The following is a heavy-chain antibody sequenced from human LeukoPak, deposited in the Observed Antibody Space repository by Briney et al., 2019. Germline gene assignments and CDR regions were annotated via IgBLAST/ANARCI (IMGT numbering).Heavy chain of an antibody. Sequence: PGRSLTLSCAASGFTFSTYAMHWVRQGPGKGLEWVAVISYDGRNKYYADSVKGRFTISRDNSKNTLYLQMSSLSAEDTAVYYCARTTTPHYYGSGSYALGYWGQGTLVTVPS. V-gene: IGHV3-30*04. CDR2: ISYDGRNK. J-gene: IGHJ4*02. CDR3: ARTTTPHYYGSGSYALGY. D-gene: IGHD3-10*01. CDR1: GFTFSTYA.